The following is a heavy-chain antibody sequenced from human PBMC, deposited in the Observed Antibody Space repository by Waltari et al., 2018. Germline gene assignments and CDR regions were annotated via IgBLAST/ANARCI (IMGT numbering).Heavy chain of an antibody. Sequence: QVQLVQSGAEVKKPGSSVKVSCKASGGTFSSYAISWVRQAPGQGLGWMGGIIPIFGTANYAQKFQGRVTITADESTSTAYMELSSLRSEDTAVYYCARDKGYYYDSSGYYYDYYYYMDVWGKGTTVTVSS. D-gene: IGHD3-22*01. CDR3: ARDKGYYYDSSGYYYDYYYYMDV. CDR1: GGTFSSYA. J-gene: IGHJ6*03. V-gene: IGHV1-69*12. CDR2: IIPIFGTA.